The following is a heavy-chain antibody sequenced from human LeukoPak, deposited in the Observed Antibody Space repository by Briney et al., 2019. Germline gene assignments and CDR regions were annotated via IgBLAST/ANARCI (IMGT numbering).Heavy chain of an antibody. V-gene: IGHV3-30*03. CDR3: ARQYYDFWSGYY. CDR1: GFTFSSYG. Sequence: GGSLRLSCAASGFTFSSYGMHWVRQAPGKGLEWVAVISYDGSNKYYADSVKGRFTISRDNSKNTLYLQMNSLRAEDTAVYYCARQYYDFWSGYYWGQGTLVTVSS. CDR2: ISYDGSNK. J-gene: IGHJ4*02. D-gene: IGHD3-3*01.